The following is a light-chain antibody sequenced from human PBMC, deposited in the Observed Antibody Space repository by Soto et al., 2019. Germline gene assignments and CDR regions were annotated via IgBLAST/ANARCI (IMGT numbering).Light chain of an antibody. CDR2: DAS. CDR1: QSNSSW. CDR3: QQYNSYSFT. J-gene: IGKJ2*01. V-gene: IGKV1-5*01. Sequence: DIQMTQSPSTPSASVGDRVTITCRASQSNSSWLAWYQQKPGKAPKLLIYDASSLESGVPSRFSGSGSGTEFTLTISSLQPEDSAIYYCQQYNSYSFTFGQGTKLEIK.